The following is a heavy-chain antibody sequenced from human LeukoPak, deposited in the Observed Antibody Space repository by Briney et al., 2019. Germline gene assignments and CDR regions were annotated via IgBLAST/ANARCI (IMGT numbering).Heavy chain of an antibody. Sequence: SETLSLTCIVSGGSISSSSYYWGWIRQPPGKGLEWIGSIYYSGTTYYSPSLKGRVTISVHTSKKQFSLKLSSVTAADTAVYYCARHPKKDGIVGATIYDWGQGTLVTVSS. CDR2: IYYSGTT. D-gene: IGHD1-26*01. CDR3: ARHPKKDGIVGATIYD. V-gene: IGHV4-39*01. J-gene: IGHJ4*02. CDR1: GGSISSSSYY.